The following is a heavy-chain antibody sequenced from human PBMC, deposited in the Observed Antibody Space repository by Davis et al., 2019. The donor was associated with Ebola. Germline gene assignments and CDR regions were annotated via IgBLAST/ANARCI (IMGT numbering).Heavy chain of an antibody. CDR2: IYYSGST. Sequence: PSETLSLTCTVSGGSISSSSYYWGWIRQPPGKGLEWIGSIYYSGSTYYNPSLKSRVTISVDTSKNQFSLKLSSVTAADTAVYYCARDPYDFWSGSSSYWYFDLWGRGTLVTVSS. V-gene: IGHV4-39*07. D-gene: IGHD3-3*01. CDR3: ARDPYDFWSGSSSYWYFDL. J-gene: IGHJ2*01. CDR1: GGSISSSSYY.